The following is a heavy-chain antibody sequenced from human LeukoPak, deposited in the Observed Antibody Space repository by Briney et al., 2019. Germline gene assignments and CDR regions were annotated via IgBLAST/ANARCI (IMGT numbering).Heavy chain of an antibody. Sequence: SETLSLTCTVSGYSISSGYYWGWIRQSPGKGLEWIGNIYRRGSTHYNPSLKSRVTISLDTSRNQFSLKLNSVTAADTAVYYCAKSNGYGLVDIWGQGTMVTVSP. CDR1: GYSISSGYY. D-gene: IGHD3-10*01. CDR2: IYRRGST. J-gene: IGHJ3*02. CDR3: AKSNGYGLVDI. V-gene: IGHV4-38-2*02.